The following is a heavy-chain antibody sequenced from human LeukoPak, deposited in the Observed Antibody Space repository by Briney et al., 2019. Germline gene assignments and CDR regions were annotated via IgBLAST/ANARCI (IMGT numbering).Heavy chain of an antibody. V-gene: IGHV3-21*01. D-gene: IGHD6-6*01. J-gene: IGHJ6*03. CDR3: ARGVAARSYYYYYMDV. Sequence: GGSLRLSCAASGFTFNTYSMSWVRQAPGKGLEWVSIISRASESIFYADSVKGRFTISRDNAKNSLYLQMNGLRAEDTAVYYCARGVAARSYYYYYMDVWGKGTTVTVSS. CDR1: GFTFNTYS. CDR2: ISRASESI.